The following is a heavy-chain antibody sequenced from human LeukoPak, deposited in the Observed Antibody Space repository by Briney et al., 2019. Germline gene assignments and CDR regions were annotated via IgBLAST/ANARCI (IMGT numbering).Heavy chain of an antibody. D-gene: IGHD6-13*01. CDR3: ISESTSRNWYN. V-gene: IGHV3-74*03. CDR2: IKGDGGEI. Sequence: PGGSLRLSCTASGFTFSSYAMNWVRQAPGKGLVWVSGIKGDGGEITYADSVRGRVTISRDNAKNTVCLQLNSLRAEDTAVYYCISESTSRNWYNWGQGTLVTVSS. CDR1: GFTFSSYA. J-gene: IGHJ4*02.